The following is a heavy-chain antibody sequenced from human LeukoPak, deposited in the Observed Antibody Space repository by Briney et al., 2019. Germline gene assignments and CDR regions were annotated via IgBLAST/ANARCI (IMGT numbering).Heavy chain of an antibody. CDR1: GGSFSGYY. Sequence: SETLSLTCAVYGGSFSGYYWSWIRQPPGKGLEWIGEINHSGSTNYNPSLKSRVTISVDTSKNQFSLKLSSLTAADTAVYYWAGRNITTLAAAANWFDPWGQGTLVTVSS. J-gene: IGHJ5*02. CDR2: INHSGST. V-gene: IGHV4-34*01. D-gene: IGHD6-13*01. CDR3: AGRNITTLAAAANWFDP.